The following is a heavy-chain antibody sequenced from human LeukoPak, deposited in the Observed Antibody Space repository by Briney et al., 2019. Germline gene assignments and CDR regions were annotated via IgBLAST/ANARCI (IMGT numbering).Heavy chain of an antibody. J-gene: IGHJ6*02. CDR2: IYYSGST. Sequence: NPSETLSLTCTVSGGSISSGGYYWSWIRQHPGKGLEWIGYIYYSGSTYYNPSLKSRVTISVDTSKNQFSLKLSSVTAADTAVYYCARGGDNYYYYGMDVWGQGTTVTVSS. V-gene: IGHV4-31*03. CDR1: GGSISSGGYY. D-gene: IGHD2-21*02. CDR3: ARGGDNYYYYGMDV.